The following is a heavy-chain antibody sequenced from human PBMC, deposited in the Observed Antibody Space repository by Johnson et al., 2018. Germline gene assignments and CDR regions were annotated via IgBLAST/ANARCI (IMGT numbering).Heavy chain of an antibody. J-gene: IGHJ3*02. CDR3: VREASAAFDI. Sequence: EVQLVETGGGLVQXGGSXRLXCAASGFTFRSYWMSWVRQAPGKGLEWVANIKQDGSEKYSVDSVKGRLTISRDNAKNSLYLQMNSQRAEDTAVYYCVREASAAFDIWGQGTMVTVSS. CDR2: IKQDGSEK. CDR1: GFTFRSYW. V-gene: IGHV3-7*01.